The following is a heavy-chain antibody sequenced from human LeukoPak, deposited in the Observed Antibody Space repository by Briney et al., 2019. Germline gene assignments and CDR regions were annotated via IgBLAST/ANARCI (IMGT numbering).Heavy chain of an antibody. CDR2: IYPGDSDT. CDR3: ASRPGGDGYNSSYWYFDL. J-gene: IGHJ2*01. Sequence: PGESLQISCQGSGYSFTSYWIGWVRQMPGKGLEWMGIIYPGDSDTRYGPSFQGQVTISADKSISTAYLQWSSLKASDTAMYYCASRPGGDGYNSSYWYFDLWGRGTLVTVSS. CDR1: GYSFTSYW. D-gene: IGHD5-24*01. V-gene: IGHV5-51*01.